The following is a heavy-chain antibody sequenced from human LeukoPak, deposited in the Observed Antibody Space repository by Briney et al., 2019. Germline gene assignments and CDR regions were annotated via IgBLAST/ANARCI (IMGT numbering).Heavy chain of an antibody. CDR2: IYPGDSGP. Sequence: GESLKISCKVSGYSFTSYCIGWVRQMPGKGLEWMGIIYPGDSGPTYSPYFQGQVTISVDKSINTAYLQCSSLQASDTAMYYCGMSGDRVPLQDDVFDVWGQGTMVTVST. D-gene: IGHD1-26*01. CDR3: GMSGDRVPLQDDVFDV. V-gene: IGHV5-51*01. CDR1: GYSFTSYC. J-gene: IGHJ3*01.